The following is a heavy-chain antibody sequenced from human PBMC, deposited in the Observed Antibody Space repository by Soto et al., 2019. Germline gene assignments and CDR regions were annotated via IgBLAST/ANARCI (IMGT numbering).Heavy chain of an antibody. V-gene: IGHV4-30-2*01. J-gene: IGHJ6*02. Sequence: QLQLQESGSGLVKPSQTLSLTCSVSGGSISSGCYSWSWIRQPPGKVLEWIGYIYHCGSTYYNPSLKSRVTISVDRSKNQFSLKLSSVTAADTAVYYCARSMTTVTKYDYDGMDVWGQGTTVTVSS. CDR2: IYHCGST. D-gene: IGHD4-17*01. CDR3: ARSMTTVTKYDYDGMDV. CDR1: GGSISSGCYS.